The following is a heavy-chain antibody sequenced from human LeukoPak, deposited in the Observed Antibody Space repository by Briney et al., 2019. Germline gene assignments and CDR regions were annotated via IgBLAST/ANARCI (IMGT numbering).Heavy chain of an antibody. CDR3: ARGGVGYAFDI. J-gene: IGHJ3*02. Sequence: GGSLRLSCAASGFTFSNYGIHWVRQAPGKGLEWVAFIRHDGSNKYDADSVKGRFTMSRDNSKNTVYVQMNSLRAEDTAVYYCARGGVGYAFDIWGQGTLVTVSS. CDR1: GFTFSNYG. V-gene: IGHV3-30*02. D-gene: IGHD3-10*01. CDR2: IRHDGSNK.